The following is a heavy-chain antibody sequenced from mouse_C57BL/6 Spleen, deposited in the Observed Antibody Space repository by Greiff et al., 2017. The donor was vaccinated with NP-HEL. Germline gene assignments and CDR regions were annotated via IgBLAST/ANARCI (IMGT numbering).Heavy chain of an antibody. CDR3: ARSIYYYGSFYWYFDV. CDR1: GYAFSSSW. CDR2: IYPGDGDT. D-gene: IGHD1-1*01. J-gene: IGHJ1*03. V-gene: IGHV1-82*01. Sequence: VQLQQSGPELVRPGASVKISCKASGYAFSSSWMNWVKQRPGKGLEWIGRIYPGDGDTNYNGKFKGKATLTADKSSSTAYMQLSSLTSEDSAVYFCARSIYYYGSFYWYFDVWGTGTTVTVSS.